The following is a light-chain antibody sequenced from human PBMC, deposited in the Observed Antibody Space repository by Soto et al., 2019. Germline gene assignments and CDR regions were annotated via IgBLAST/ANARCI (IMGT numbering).Light chain of an antibody. Sequence: QSALTQPASVSGSPGQSITISCTGTSSDVGGYNYVSWYQQHPGKAPKLMIYEVSNRPSGVSNRFSGSKSGNTASLTISGXXAEDEADYYCSSYTSSSTLDVVFGGGTKVTVL. CDR1: SSDVGGYNY. V-gene: IGLV2-14*01. J-gene: IGLJ2*01. CDR2: EVS. CDR3: SSYTSSSTLDVV.